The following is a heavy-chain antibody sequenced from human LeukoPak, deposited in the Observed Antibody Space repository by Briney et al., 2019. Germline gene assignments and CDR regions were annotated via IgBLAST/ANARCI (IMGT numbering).Heavy chain of an antibody. CDR1: GGSISSGGYY. J-gene: IGHJ2*01. CDR2: IYYSRST. V-gene: IGHV4-39*01. CDR3: ARGVNMIVVVIYDWYFDL. D-gene: IGHD3-22*01. Sequence: SETLSLTCTVSGGSISSGGYYWGWIRQPPGKGLEWTGSIYYSRSTYYNPSLKSRVTISVDTSKNQFSLKLSSLTAADTAVYYCARGVNMIVVVIYDWYFDLWGRGPLVPVS.